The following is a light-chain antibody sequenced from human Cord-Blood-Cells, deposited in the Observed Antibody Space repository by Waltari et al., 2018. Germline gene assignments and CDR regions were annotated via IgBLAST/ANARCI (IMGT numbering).Light chain of an antibody. CDR3: QQYET. V-gene: IGKV3-15*01. Sequence: EIVMTQSPAPLSVSPGERATLSCRASQSVSSNLAWYQQKPGQAPRLLIYGASTRATGIPARFSGSGSGTEFTLTISSLQSEDFAVYYCQQYETFGQGTKVEIK. J-gene: IGKJ1*01. CDR2: GAS. CDR1: QSVSSN.